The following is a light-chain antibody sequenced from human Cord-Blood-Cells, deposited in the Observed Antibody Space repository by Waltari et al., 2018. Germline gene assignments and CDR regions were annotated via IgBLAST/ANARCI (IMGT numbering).Light chain of an antibody. CDR3: SSYTSSSPL. CDR1: SSDVAGSNY. CDR2: DVS. V-gene: IGLV2-14*01. J-gene: IGLJ2*01. Sequence: QSALTQPASVSGSPGQSITISCTGTSSDVAGSNYVSWYQQHPGKAPKLMIYDVSNRPSGVSNRFSGSKSGNTASLTISGLQAEDEADYYCSSYTSSSPLFGGGTKLTVL.